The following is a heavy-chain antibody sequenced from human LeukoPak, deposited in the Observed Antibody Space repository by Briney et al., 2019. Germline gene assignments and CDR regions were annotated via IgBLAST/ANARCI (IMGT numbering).Heavy chain of an antibody. Sequence: ASVKVSCKASGGTFSSYTNSWVRQAPGQGLEWMGRIIPILGIANYAQKLQGRVTITADKSTSTAYMELSGLRSEDTAVYYCARNGIFGVASGVGMDVWGQGTTVTVSS. CDR3: ARNGIFGVASGVGMDV. CDR1: GGTFSSYT. D-gene: IGHD3-3*01. V-gene: IGHV1-69*02. J-gene: IGHJ6*02. CDR2: IIPILGIA.